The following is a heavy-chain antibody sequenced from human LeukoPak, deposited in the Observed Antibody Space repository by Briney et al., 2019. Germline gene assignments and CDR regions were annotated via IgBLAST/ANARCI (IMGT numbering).Heavy chain of an antibody. J-gene: IGHJ6*02. V-gene: IGHV3-7*01. CDR2: IKVDGSEI. D-gene: IGHD2-8*01. Sequence: GGSLRLSCAASGFTFSMYWMSWVRQAPGKGPEWVANIKVDGSEIYYVDSVKGRFTISRDNAKNPLYLQMNSLRAEDTAVYYCTRDRQGPRLYEMDIWGQGTTVTVSS. CDR1: GFTFSMYW. CDR3: TRDRQGPRLYEMDI.